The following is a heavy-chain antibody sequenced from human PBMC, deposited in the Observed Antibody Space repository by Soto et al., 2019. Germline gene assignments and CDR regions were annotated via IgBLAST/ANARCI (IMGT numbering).Heavy chain of an antibody. V-gene: IGHV4-30-4*01. D-gene: IGHD2-15*01. CDR1: GGSISSGDYY. J-gene: IGHJ5*02. CDR2: IYYSGST. CDR3: ARVYCSGGSCYYNWFDP. Sequence: SETLSLTCTVSGGSISSGDYYWSWIRQPPGKGLEWIGYIYYSGSTYYNPSLKSRVTISVDTSKNQFSLKLSSVTAADTAVYYCARVYCSGGSCYYNWFDPWGQGTLVTVS.